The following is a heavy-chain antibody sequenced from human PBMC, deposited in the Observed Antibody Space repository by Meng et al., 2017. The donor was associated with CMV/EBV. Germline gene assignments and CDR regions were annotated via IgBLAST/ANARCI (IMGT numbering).Heavy chain of an antibody. Sequence: QVPLVQTGAEVKKPGASVKVSCKASGYTFTGYYMHWVRQAPGQGLEWMGWINPNSGGTNYAQKFQGRVTMTRDTSISTAYMELSRLRSDDTAVYYCARGQYYYDSSGYYNYFDYWGQGTLVTVSS. CDR2: INPNSGGT. V-gene: IGHV1-2*02. J-gene: IGHJ4*02. D-gene: IGHD3-22*01. CDR1: GYTFTGYY. CDR3: ARGQYYYDSSGYYNYFDY.